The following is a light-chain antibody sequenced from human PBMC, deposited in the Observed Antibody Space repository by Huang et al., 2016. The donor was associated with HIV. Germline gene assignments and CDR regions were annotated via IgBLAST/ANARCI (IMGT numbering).Light chain of an antibody. CDR1: QVISTS. CDR3: QKYDSYPWT. J-gene: IGKJ1*01. V-gene: IGKV1-5*01. CDR2: GAS. Sequence: DTQLTQFPSSLSANVGDRVVLTCRAGQVISTSVAWYQQRPGKPPRLLIHGASALETGVPGRFSGTGSGTEFTLTISGLQPDDYATYVCQKYDSYPWTFGQGTRVEVK.